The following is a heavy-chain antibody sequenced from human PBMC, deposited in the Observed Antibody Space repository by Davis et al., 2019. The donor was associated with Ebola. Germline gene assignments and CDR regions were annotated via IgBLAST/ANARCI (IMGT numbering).Heavy chain of an antibody. D-gene: IGHD4-17*01. J-gene: IGHJ4*02. CDR3: ARDRYGDQHFFDY. CDR1: GFNFSSYS. V-gene: IGHV3-48*04. Sequence: GESLKISCAASGFNFSSYSMIWVRQAPGKGLEWVSYISSSSNTVYYADSVKGRFTISRDNAKNSLYLQMNSLRAEDTAVYYCARDRYGDQHFFDYWGQGTLVTVSS. CDR2: ISSSSNTV.